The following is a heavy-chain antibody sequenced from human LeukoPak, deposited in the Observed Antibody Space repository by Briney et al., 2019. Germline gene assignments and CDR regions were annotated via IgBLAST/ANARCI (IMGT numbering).Heavy chain of an antibody. CDR2: IWYDGSNK. D-gene: IGHD5-18*01. CDR1: GFTFSSYG. J-gene: IGHJ4*02. Sequence: GGSLRLSCAASGFTFSSYGMHWVRQAPGKGLEWVAAIWYDGSNKYYADSVKGRFTITRDNSKNTLYLQMNSLRAEDTAVYHCARDRVDTAMAYYFDYWGQGTLVTVSS. CDR3: ARDRVDTAMAYYFDY. V-gene: IGHV3-33*01.